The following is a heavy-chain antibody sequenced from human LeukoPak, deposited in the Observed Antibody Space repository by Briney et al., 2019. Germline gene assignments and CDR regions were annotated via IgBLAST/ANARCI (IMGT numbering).Heavy chain of an antibody. D-gene: IGHD5-12*01. Sequence: PGGSLRLSCAASGFTFSDYYMSWIRQAPGKGLEWVSYISSSGSTIYYADSVKGRFTISRDNAKNSLDLQMNSLRAEHTAVYYCARPLRSGSDAFDIWGQGTMVTVSS. V-gene: IGHV3-11*01. CDR1: GFTFSDYY. CDR3: ARPLRSGSDAFDI. J-gene: IGHJ3*02. CDR2: ISSSGSTI.